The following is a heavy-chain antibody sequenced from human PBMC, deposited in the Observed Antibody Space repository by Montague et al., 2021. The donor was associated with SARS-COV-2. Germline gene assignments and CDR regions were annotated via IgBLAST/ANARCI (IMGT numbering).Heavy chain of an antibody. V-gene: IGHV2-5*02. CDR3: VYRHPPEAGGSYNYFDN. Sequence: PALVKPTQTLTLTCAVSGFSLTTSGVAVGWIRQPPGKALEWLALIVWDDDKRYSPSLRSRLTISKDTPKNQVVLTVTNMDPGDTATYSCVYRHPPEAGGSYNYFDNWGQGTLVTVSS. CDR1: GFSLTTSGVA. J-gene: IGHJ4*02. D-gene: IGHD1-26*01. CDR2: IVWDDDK.